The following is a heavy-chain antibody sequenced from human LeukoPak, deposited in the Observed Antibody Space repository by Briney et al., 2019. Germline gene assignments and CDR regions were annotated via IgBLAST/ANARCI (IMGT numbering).Heavy chain of an antibody. V-gene: IGHV1-8*03. CDR1: GYTFTSYD. Sequence: ASVKVSCKASGYTFTSYDINWVRQATGQGLEWMGWMNPNSGNTGCAQKFQGRVTITRNTSISTAYMELSSLRSEDTAVYYCATGDSSSWYGDAFDIWGQGTMVTVSS. D-gene: IGHD6-13*01. J-gene: IGHJ3*02. CDR2: MNPNSGNT. CDR3: ATGDSSSWYGDAFDI.